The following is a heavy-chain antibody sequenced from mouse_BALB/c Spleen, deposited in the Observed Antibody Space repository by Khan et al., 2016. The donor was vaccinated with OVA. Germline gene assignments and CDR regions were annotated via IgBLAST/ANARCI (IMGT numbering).Heavy chain of an antibody. CDR3: ARIYGGDFDY. Sequence: EVQLQESGPGLVKPSQSLSLTCTVTGYSITTDYAWNWIRQFPGNKLEWMGYISYSGNTKYNQSLKSRISINRDTSKNQFFLQLKSVTTEDTARYYCARIYGGDFDYWGQGTTLTVSS. CDR1: GYSITTDYA. V-gene: IGHV3-2*02. CDR2: ISYSGNT. D-gene: IGHD1-1*01. J-gene: IGHJ2*01.